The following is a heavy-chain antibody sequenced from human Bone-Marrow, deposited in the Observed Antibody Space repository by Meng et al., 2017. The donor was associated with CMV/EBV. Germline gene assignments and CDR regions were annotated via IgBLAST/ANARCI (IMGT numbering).Heavy chain of an antibody. J-gene: IGHJ4*02. CDR1: GGTFSSYA. V-gene: IGHV1-69*13. Sequence: SVKVSCKASGGTFSSYAISWVRQAPGQGLEWMGGIIPIFGTANYAQNFQDRVTMTEDSSTDTAYMELNSLRSEDTAVYFCATLVLWGQGTLVTVSS. CDR2: IIPIFGTA. CDR3: ATLVL.